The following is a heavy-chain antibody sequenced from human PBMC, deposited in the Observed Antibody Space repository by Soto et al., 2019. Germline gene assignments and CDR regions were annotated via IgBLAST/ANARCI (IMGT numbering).Heavy chain of an antibody. CDR1: GFTFSSDW. CDR2: IKQDGSEK. Sequence: GGSLRLSCAASGFTFSSDWMSWVRQAPGKGREWVANIKQDGSEKYYVDSVKGRFTISRDNAKNSLYLQMNSLRAEDSAVYYCARVRHSRSSTYWYYFDYWGQGTLVTVSS. D-gene: IGHD6-6*01. J-gene: IGHJ4*02. CDR3: ARVRHSRSSTYWYYFDY. V-gene: IGHV3-7*03.